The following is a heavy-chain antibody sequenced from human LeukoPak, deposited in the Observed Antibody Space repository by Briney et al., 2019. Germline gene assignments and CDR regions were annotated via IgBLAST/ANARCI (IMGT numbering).Heavy chain of an antibody. Sequence: SETLSLTCTVSGGSISSYYWSWIRQPPGKGLEWIGYIYYSGSTNYNPSLKSRITISVDTSKNQLSLKLSSVTAADTAVYYCAKAGYRGYDGAFDIWGQGTMITVSS. V-gene: IGHV4-59*12. CDR1: GGSISSYY. D-gene: IGHD5-12*01. CDR2: IYYSGST. CDR3: AKAGYRGYDGAFDI. J-gene: IGHJ3*02.